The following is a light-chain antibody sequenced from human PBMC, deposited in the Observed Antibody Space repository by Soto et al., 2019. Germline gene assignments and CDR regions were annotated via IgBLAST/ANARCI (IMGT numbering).Light chain of an antibody. CDR3: SSYTSSGTWV. J-gene: IGLJ3*02. CDR1: SSDVGSYNR. Sequence: QSALTQPPSVSGSPGQSVTISCTGTSSDVGSYNRVSWYQQPPGTAPKLMICQVSNRPSGVPDRFSGSKSGNTASLTISGLQAEAEADYYCSSYTSSGTWVFGGGTQLTVL. V-gene: IGLV2-18*02. CDR2: QVS.